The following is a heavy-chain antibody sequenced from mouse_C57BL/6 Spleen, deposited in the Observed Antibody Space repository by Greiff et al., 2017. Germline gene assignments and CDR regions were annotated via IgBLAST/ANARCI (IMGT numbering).Heavy chain of an antibody. D-gene: IGHD2-4*01. V-gene: IGHV1-20*01. CDR3: ARRGIYDYDPYFDY. J-gene: IGHJ2*01. Sequence: DVQLVESGPELVKPGDSVKISCKASGYSFTGYFMNWVMQSHGKSLEWIGRINPYNGDTFYNQKFKGKATLTVDKSSSTAHMELRSLTSEDSAVYYCARRGIYDYDPYFDYWGQGTTLTVSS. CDR2: INPYNGDT. CDR1: GYSFTGYF.